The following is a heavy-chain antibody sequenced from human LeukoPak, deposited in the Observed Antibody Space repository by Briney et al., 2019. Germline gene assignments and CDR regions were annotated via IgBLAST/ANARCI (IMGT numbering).Heavy chain of an antibody. CDR1: GFTFSSYS. Sequence: PGGSLRLSCAAAGFTFSSYSMSWVRQAPGKGLEWVSLISGSGNTFYADSVKGRFTVSRDNSKNSLYLQMNSLRAEDTAVYYCARPPYSSSWDPGWFDPWGQGTLITVSS. J-gene: IGHJ5*02. D-gene: IGHD6-13*01. CDR2: ISGSGNT. CDR3: ARPPYSSSWDPGWFDP. V-gene: IGHV3-23*01.